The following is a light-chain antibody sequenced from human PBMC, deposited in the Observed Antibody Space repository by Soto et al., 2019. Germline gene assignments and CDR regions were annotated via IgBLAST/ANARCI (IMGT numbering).Light chain of an antibody. CDR2: DVT. CDR3: CSLTTSHTYV. V-gene: IGLV2-11*01. CDR1: SSDVGVSRS. Sequence: QSALTQPRSVSGSPGQSVTISCTGTSSDVGVSRSVSWYQQHPGKAPKLIISDVTKRPSGVPYRFSGSKSGNTASLTISGLQADDEADYYCCSLTTSHTYVFGSGTKLTVL. J-gene: IGLJ1*01.